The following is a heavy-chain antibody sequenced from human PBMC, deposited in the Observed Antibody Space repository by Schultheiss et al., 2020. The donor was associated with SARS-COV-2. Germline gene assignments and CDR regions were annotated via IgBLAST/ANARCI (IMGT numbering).Heavy chain of an antibody. CDR1: GYTFTSYY. CDR3: AKDRDGYYYGSGSLDD. J-gene: IGHJ4*02. D-gene: IGHD3-10*01. CDR2: INPNSGGT. V-gene: IGHV1-2*06. Sequence: ASVKVSCKASGYTFTSYYMHWVRQAPGQGLEWMGRINPNSGGTNYAQKFQGRVTMTRDTSISTAYMELSRLRSDDTAVYHCAKDRDGYYYGSGSLDDWGQGTLVTVSS.